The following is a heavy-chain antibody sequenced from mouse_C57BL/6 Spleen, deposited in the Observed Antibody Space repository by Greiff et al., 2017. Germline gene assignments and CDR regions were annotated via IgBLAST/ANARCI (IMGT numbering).Heavy chain of an antibody. J-gene: IGHJ3*01. CDR2: IDPETGGT. D-gene: IGHD2-1*01. V-gene: IGHV1-15*01. Sequence: QVQLQQSGAELVRPGASVTLSCKASGYTFTDYEMHWVKQTPVHGLEWIGAIDPETGGTAYNQKFKGKAILTADKSSSTAYMELRSLTSEDSAVYYCTREDYGNYVGFAYWGQGTLVTVSA. CDR1: GYTFTDYE. CDR3: TREDYGNYVGFAY.